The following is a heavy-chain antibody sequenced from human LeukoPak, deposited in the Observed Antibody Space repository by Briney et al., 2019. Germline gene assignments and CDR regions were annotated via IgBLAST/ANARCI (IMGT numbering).Heavy chain of an antibody. J-gene: IGHJ5*02. CDR2: IYHSGST. CDR3: ARHDAGYPSIAAAGTEGGSWFDP. CDR1: GGSMSSFTW. V-gene: IGHV4-4*02. D-gene: IGHD6-13*01. Sequence: SETLSLTCAVSGGSMSSFTWWSWVRQPPGKGLEWIGEIYHSGSTNYNSSLKSRVTISVDTSKNQFSLKLSSVTAADTAVYYCARHDAGYPSIAAAGTEGGSWFDPWGQGTLVTVSS.